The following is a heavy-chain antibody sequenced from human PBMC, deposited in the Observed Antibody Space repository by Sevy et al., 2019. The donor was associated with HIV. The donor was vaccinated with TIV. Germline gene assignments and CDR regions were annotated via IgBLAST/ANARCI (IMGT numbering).Heavy chain of an antibody. Sequence: APVKVSCKASGYTFTGQYIHWVRQAPRQGLERMGWINPNSGNTNYAQEFQGRVTMTRDTSISMAYMELSGLKSDDTAVYYCSRDLRLRGYSYGCFDYWGQGTLVTVSS. CDR1: GYTFTGQY. CDR2: INPNSGNT. J-gene: IGHJ4*02. D-gene: IGHD5-18*01. CDR3: SRDLRLRGYSYGCFDY. V-gene: IGHV1-2*02.